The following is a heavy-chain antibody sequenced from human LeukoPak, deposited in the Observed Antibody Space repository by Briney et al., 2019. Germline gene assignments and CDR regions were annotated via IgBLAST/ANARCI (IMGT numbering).Heavy chain of an antibody. CDR1: GFTFSKYS. J-gene: IGHJ4*02. CDR2: ITTSSSYI. Sequence: PGGSLRLSCVASGFTFSKYSMAWVRQAPGKGLEWVSYITTSSSYIYYADSMQGRFTISRDNAKNSLYLQMNSLRAEGTAVYYCARDKELRSYDSSGLDYWGQGTLVTVSS. V-gene: IGHV3-21*01. CDR3: ARDKELRSYDSSGLDY. D-gene: IGHD3-22*01.